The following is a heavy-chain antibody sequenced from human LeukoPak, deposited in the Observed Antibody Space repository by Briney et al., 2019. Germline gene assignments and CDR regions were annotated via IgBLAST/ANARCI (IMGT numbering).Heavy chain of an antibody. J-gene: IGHJ4*02. Sequence: GGSLRLSCAASRFTFSSYEMNWVRQAPGKGLEWVSYISSSGSTIYYADSVKGRFTISRDNAKNSLYLQMNSLRAEDTAVYYCAIDLSMAASAGTVDYWGQGTLVTVSS. V-gene: IGHV3-48*03. CDR3: AIDLSMAASAGTVDY. CDR2: ISSSGSTI. CDR1: RFTFSSYE. D-gene: IGHD6-13*01.